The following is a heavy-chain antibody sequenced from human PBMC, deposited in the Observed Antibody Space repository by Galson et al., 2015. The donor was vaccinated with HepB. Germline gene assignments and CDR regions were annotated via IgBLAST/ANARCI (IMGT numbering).Heavy chain of an antibody. CDR3: GRVGIYWPQLTLYYYYMDV. CDR2: ISAYNGNT. D-gene: IGHD6-13*01. V-gene: IGHV1-18*01. Sequence: SVKVSCKASGYSFRNYGINWVRQAPGQGLEWMGWISAYNGNTNYAQKLQGRVMMTTDTSTSTAYMELRSLRYDDTAVYYCGRVGIYWPQLTLYYYYMDVWGKGTSVTVSS. J-gene: IGHJ6*03. CDR1: GYSFRNYG.